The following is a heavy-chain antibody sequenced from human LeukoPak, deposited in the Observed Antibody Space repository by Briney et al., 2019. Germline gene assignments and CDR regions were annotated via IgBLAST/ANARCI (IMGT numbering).Heavy chain of an antibody. J-gene: IGHJ4*02. V-gene: IGHV3-23*01. Sequence: GGSLRLSCAASGFPFSTYAMNWVRLAPGKGLEWVSVITGSGGFTQYADSVKGRFTISRDNSKNTVYLQMNSLRVGDTALYYCVRSLDYWGQGTLVTVSS. CDR1: GFPFSTYA. CDR3: VRSLDY. CDR2: ITGSGGFT.